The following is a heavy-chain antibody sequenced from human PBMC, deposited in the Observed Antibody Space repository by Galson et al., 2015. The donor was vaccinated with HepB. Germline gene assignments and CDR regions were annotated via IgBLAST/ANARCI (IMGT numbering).Heavy chain of an antibody. CDR2: INPNSGDT. J-gene: IGHJ4*02. Sequence: SVKVSCKASGFTFTAYYMHWVRQAPGQGLEWMGWINPNSGDTKYAQKFQGRVTMTRDTSISTAYMELSRLTSDDTAVYYCAREGAYTGYAYFDSWGQGTLVTVSS. V-gene: IGHV1-2*02. CDR1: GFTFTAYY. CDR3: AREGAYTGYAYFDS. D-gene: IGHD5-12*01.